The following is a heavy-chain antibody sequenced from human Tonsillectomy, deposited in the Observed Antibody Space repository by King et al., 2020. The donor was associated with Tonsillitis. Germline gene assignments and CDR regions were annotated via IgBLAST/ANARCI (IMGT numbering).Heavy chain of an antibody. CDR2: IKQGGSEE. J-gene: IGHJ4*02. V-gene: IGHV3-7*03. Sequence: VQLVESGGGLVQPGGSLRLSCAASGFTLSNYWMSGVRQAPGTGLERVANIKQGGSEEFYVESVRGRLTASGDNAKNSLYLRMNSLRAEDTAVYYCARLFYSDKSSYYRHFDYWGQGTLVTVSS. D-gene: IGHD3-22*01. CDR3: ARLFYSDKSSYYRHFDY. CDR1: GFTLSNYW.